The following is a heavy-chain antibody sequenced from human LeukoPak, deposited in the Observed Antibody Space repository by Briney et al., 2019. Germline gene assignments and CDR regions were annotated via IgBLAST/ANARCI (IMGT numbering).Heavy chain of an antibody. Sequence: PSETLSLTCAVYGGSFSGYYWSWVRQPPGKGLEWIGEINHSGSTNYNPSLKSRVTISVDTSKNQFSLKLSSVTAADTAVYYCARGARPRSRISMVVTHGYWGQGTLVTVSS. CDR2: INHSGST. J-gene: IGHJ4*02. CDR1: GGSFSGYY. CDR3: ARGARPRSRISMVVTHGY. D-gene: IGHD4-23*01. V-gene: IGHV4-34*01.